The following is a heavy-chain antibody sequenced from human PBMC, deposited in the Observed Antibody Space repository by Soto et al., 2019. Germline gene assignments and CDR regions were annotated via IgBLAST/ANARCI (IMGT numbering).Heavy chain of an antibody. CDR3: ARWDTGYSYGLGY. Sequence: QVQLVQSGAEEKKPGASVKVSCKASGYTFTSYAMHWVRQAPGQRLEWMGWVNTGNGNTKYSQMLQGRVTLTRDTSISTAYMELSSLRSEDTAVYYCARWDTGYSYGLGYWGQGTLVTVSS. V-gene: IGHV1-3*04. CDR2: VNTGNGNT. CDR1: GYTFTSYA. D-gene: IGHD5-18*01. J-gene: IGHJ4*02.